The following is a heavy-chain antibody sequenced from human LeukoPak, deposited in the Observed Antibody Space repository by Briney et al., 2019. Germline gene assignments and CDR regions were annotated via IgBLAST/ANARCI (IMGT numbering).Heavy chain of an antibody. Sequence: PGGSLRLSCAASGFTFSGSAMHWVRQASGNGLEWVGRIRGKAHNYATAYAASLKGRFTISRDDSKNTAYLQMNSLKTEDTAVYYCTRGYCTGGTCYNFDSWGQGALVTVSS. D-gene: IGHD2-15*01. CDR2: IRGKAHNYAT. CDR3: TRGYCTGGTCYNFDS. J-gene: IGHJ4*02. V-gene: IGHV3-73*01. CDR1: GFTFSGSA.